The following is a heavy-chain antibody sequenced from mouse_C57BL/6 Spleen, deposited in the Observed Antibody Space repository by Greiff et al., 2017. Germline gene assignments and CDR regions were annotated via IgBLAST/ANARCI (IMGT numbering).Heavy chain of an antibody. CDR2: IYPGDGDT. V-gene: IGHV1-82*01. Sequence: QVQLQQSGPELVKPGASVKISCKASGYAFSSSWMNWVKQRPGKGLEWIGRIYPGDGDTNYNGKFKGKATLTADKSSSTAYMQLSGLTSEDSAVYFCARNWDVRFDYWGQGTTLTVSS. J-gene: IGHJ2*01. CDR1: GYAFSSSW. D-gene: IGHD4-1*01. CDR3: ARNWDVRFDY.